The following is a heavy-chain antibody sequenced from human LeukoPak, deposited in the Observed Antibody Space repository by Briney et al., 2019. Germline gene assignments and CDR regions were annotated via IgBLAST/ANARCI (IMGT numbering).Heavy chain of an antibody. CDR3: AREGGYDSSGYYYR. CDR1: GYTFTGYY. Sequence: ASVKVSCKASGYTFTGYYMHWVRQAPGQGLEWMGWINPNSGGTNYAQKFQGRVTMTRDMSTSTVYMELSSLRSEDTAVYYCAREGGYDSSGYYYRWGQGTLVTVSS. V-gene: IGHV1-2*02. J-gene: IGHJ5*02. CDR2: INPNSGGT. D-gene: IGHD3-22*01.